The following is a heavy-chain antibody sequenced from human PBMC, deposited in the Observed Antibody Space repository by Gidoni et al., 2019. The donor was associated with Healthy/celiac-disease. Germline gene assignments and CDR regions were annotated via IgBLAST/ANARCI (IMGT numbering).Heavy chain of an antibody. J-gene: IGHJ3*02. V-gene: IGHV4-59*01. CDR3: ARDSGSYFRRDAFDI. D-gene: IGHD1-26*01. CDR1: GGSISSYY. CDR2: IYYSGST. Sequence: QVQLQASGPGLVKPSETLSLICTVSGGSISSYYWSWIRQPPGKGLEWIGYIYYSGSTNYNPSLKSRVTISVDTSKNQFSLKLSSVTAADTAVYYCARDSGSYFRRDAFDIWGQGTMVTVSS.